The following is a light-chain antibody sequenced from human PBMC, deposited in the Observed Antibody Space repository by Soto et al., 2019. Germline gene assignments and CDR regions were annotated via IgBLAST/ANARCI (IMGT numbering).Light chain of an antibody. J-gene: IGLJ2*01. CDR2: SNN. V-gene: IGLV1-47*02. Sequence: QAVVTQPPSASGTPGQRVTMSCSGSSFNIGSNHVYWYQQLPGMAPKLLIYSNNQRPSRVPDRFSGSKFGTSASRAISGLLSEDDAEYYCAAWDDSLNGPVFGGGTKLTVL. CDR3: AAWDDSLNGPV. CDR1: SFNIGSNH.